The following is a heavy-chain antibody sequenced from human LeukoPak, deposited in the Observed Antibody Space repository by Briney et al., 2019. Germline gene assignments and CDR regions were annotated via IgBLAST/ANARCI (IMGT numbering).Heavy chain of an antibody. CDR3: AKDSMATITFNYFDY. J-gene: IGHJ4*02. CDR2: ISGSGGNT. Sequence: PGGSLRLSCAASGVTFSSYAMSWVRQAPGKGLEWVSAISGSGGNTYYADSVKGRFTISRDNSKNTLYLQMNSLRAEDTAVYYCAKDSMATITFNYFDYWGQGTPVTVSS. V-gene: IGHV3-23*01. CDR1: GVTFSSYA. D-gene: IGHD5-24*01.